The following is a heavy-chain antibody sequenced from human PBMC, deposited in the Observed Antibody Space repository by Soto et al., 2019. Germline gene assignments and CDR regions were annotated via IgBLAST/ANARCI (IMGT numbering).Heavy chain of an antibody. CDR2: ITADGGT. J-gene: IGHJ3*02. V-gene: IGHV3-23*01. D-gene: IGHD2-15*01. Sequence: EVQVLESGGGLVQPGGSLRLSCEGSEFTVSGHAMTWIRQAPGKGPEWVSTITADGGTYYADSVKGRFAMSRDASENTXXLQMNSLGAEDTAAYYCAPNVCCSGGSCQYDAFAIRGQGTMVTVSS. CDR1: EFTVSGHA. CDR3: APNVCCSGGSCQYDAFAI.